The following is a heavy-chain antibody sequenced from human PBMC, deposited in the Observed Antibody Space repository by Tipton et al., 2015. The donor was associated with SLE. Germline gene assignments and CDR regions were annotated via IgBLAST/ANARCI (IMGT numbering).Heavy chain of an antibody. Sequence: LRLSCTVSGGSISTSSYYWAWIRQPPGKGLECIGNINYSGTTSYNPSLKSRVTMSVDTSQSQFSLTLSSVTAADTAIYYCARWNFVTMTGGFDIWGQGTMVTVSS. V-gene: IGHV4-39*07. D-gene: IGHD1-7*01. J-gene: IGHJ3*02. CDR1: GGSISTSSYY. CDR3: ARWNFVTMTGGFDI. CDR2: INYSGTT.